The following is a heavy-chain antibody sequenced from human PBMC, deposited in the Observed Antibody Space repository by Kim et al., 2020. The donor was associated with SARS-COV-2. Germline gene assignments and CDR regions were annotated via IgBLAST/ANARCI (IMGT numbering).Heavy chain of an antibody. J-gene: IGHJ4*02. V-gene: IGHV4-34*01. CDR3: ARLPRVSGSYRGRGYFDF. Sequence: SETLSLTCAVYGGSFSGYYWIWIRQPPGKGLEWIGEINHSGSTNYNPSLKSRVTISVDTSQNQFSLKLSSVTAADTAVYYCARLPRVSGSYRGRGYFDFWGQGTLVTVSS. D-gene: IGHD3-16*02. CDR1: GGSFSGYY. CDR2: INHSGST.